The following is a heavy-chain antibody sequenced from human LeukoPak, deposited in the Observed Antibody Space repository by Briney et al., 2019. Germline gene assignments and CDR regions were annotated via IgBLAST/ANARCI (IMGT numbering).Heavy chain of an antibody. J-gene: IGHJ4*02. V-gene: IGHV1-8*01. CDR3: ARVGSSGWFINYYFDY. CDR1: GYTFTSYD. D-gene: IGHD6-19*01. CDR2: MNPNSGNT. Sequence: GASVKVSCKASGYTFTSYDINWVRQATGQGLEWMGWMNPNSGNTGYAQKFQGRVTMTRNTSISTAYMELSSLRSEDTAVYYCARVGSSGWFINYYFDYRGQGTLVTVSS.